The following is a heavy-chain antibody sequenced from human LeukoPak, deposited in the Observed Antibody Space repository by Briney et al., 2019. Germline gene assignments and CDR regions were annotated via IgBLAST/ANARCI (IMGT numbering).Heavy chain of an antibody. CDR1: GYTFTGYY. CDR2: INPNSGGT. V-gene: IGHV1-2*02. Sequence: GASVKVSCKASGYTFTGYYMHWVRQAPGQGLEWMGWINPNSGGTNYAQKLQGRVTMTTDTSTSTAYMELRSLRSDDTAVYYCARDYGQQLGYDYWGQGTLVTVSS. J-gene: IGHJ4*02. D-gene: IGHD6-13*01. CDR3: ARDYGQQLGYDY.